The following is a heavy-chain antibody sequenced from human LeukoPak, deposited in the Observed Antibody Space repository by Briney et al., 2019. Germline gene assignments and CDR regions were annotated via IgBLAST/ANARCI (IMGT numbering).Heavy chain of an antibody. CDR3: ARHSSPWGGVFDY. V-gene: IGHV4-59*08. CDR2: ISYSGST. CDR1: GGSITHSY. J-gene: IGHJ4*02. D-gene: IGHD6-13*01. Sequence: NASETLSLTCTVSGGSITHSYWSWIRQPPGKGLEWIGYISYSGSTNYNPSLQSRVTMSVDTSKNQFSLQLSSVTAADTAVFYCARHSSPWGGVFDYWGQGTLVTVSS.